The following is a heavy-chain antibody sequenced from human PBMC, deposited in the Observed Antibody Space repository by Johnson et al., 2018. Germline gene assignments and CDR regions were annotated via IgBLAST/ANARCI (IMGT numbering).Heavy chain of an antibody. CDR2: IRSKANNYAT. J-gene: IGHJ3*02. CDR1: GFTFSGSA. D-gene: IGHD2-15*01. V-gene: IGHV3-73*01. CDR3: TRVPDLSSGGGYYAFDI. Sequence: VQLQESGGGLVQPGGSLKLSCAASGFTFSGSAMHWVRQASGKGLEWVGRIRSKANNYATAYAASVKGRFTVSRDDSKNTAYLEMNSLKTEDTAVYYCTRVPDLSSGGGYYAFDIWGQGTMVTVSS.